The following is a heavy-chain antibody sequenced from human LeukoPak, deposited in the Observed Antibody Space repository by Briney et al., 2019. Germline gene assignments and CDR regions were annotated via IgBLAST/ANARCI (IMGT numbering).Heavy chain of an antibody. CDR2: FYHGGST. CDR3: ARVSERDGYNP. D-gene: IGHD5-24*01. CDR1: GYSISTGYY. J-gene: IGHJ5*02. V-gene: IGHV4-38-2*02. Sequence: SETLSLTCTVSGYSISTGYYWDWIRQPPGKGLEWIGTFYHGGSTNYNPSLKSRVTISVDTSKNQFSLKLSSVTAADTAVYYCARVSERDGYNPWGQGTLVTVSS.